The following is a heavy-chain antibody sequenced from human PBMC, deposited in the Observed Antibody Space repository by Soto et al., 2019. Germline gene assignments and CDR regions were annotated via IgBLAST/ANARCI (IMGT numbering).Heavy chain of an antibody. Sequence: GVSLRLSCAASGFTFHTYTMNWLRQAPAKGLEWVSSISSSSAYIYYADSVKGRFTISRDNAKDSLFLQMNGLRAEDTAVYYCARDRRLGPGPNYYYYGMDVWGQGTTVTVSS. J-gene: IGHJ6*02. V-gene: IGHV3-21*01. CDR3: ARDRRLGPGPNYYYYGMDV. CDR2: ISSSSAYI. CDR1: GFTFHTYT.